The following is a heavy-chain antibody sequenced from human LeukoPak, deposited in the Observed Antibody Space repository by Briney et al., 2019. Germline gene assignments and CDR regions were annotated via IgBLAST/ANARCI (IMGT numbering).Heavy chain of an antibody. CDR2: IYYSGST. Sequence: PSETLSLTCTVSGGSISSYYWSWIRQPPGKGLEWIGYIYYSGSTNYNPSLKSRVTISVDTSKNQFSLKLSSVTAADTAVYYCARERGYDFWSGTSYYMDVWGKGTTVTVSS. CDR1: GGSISSYY. V-gene: IGHV4-59*08. J-gene: IGHJ6*03. D-gene: IGHD3-3*01. CDR3: ARERGYDFWSGTSYYMDV.